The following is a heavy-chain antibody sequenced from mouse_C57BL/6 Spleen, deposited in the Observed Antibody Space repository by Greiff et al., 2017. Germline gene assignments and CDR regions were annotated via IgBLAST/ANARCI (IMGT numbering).Heavy chain of an antibody. J-gene: IGHJ1*03. CDR3: VREGDYGLDWYFDV. CDR2: IRSKSSNYAT. CDR1: GFTFNTYA. Sequence: EVQGVESGGGLVQPKGSLKLSCAASGFTFNTYAMHWVRQAPGKGLEWVARIRSKSSNYATYYADSVKDRFTISRDDSQSMLYLQMNNLKTEDTAMYYCVREGDYGLDWYFDVWGTGTTVTVSS. D-gene: IGHD1-1*02. V-gene: IGHV10-3*01.